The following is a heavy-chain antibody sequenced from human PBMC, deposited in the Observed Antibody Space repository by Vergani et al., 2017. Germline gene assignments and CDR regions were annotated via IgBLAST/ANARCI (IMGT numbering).Heavy chain of an antibody. CDR1: ADSISSGCYY. J-gene: IGHJ4*02. V-gene: IGHV4-39*01. Sequence: QVRLQESGPGLVKPSETLFLTCTVSADSISSGCYYWGWIRQPPGKSLEWIGSIYYSGLTYYNPSLKSRVAISVDTSKNQFSLKVTSVTAADTAVYFCARQRPGSGWSPGDFDDWGQGILVTVSS. D-gene: IGHD6-19*01. CDR3: ARQRPGSGWSPGDFDD. CDR2: IYYSGLT.